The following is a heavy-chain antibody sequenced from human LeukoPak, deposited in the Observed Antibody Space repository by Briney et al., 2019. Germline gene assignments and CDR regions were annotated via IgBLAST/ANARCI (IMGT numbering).Heavy chain of an antibody. CDR1: GGSISSSNW. CDR3: AREGYYGSGSYKHAFDI. CDR2: IYHSGST. Sequence: PSGTLSLTCAVSGGSISSSNWWSWVRQPPGKGLEWIGEIYHSGSTNCNPSLKSRVTISVDKSKNQFSLKLSSVTAADTAVYYCAREGYYGSGSYKHAFDIWGQGTMVTVSS. J-gene: IGHJ3*02. D-gene: IGHD3-10*01. V-gene: IGHV4-4*02.